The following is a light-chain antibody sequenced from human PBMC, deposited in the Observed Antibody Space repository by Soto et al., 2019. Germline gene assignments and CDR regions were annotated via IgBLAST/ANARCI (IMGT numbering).Light chain of an antibody. V-gene: IGLV2-14*01. CDR3: SSYTSSSTHGV. Sequence: QSALTQPASVSGSPGQSITISCTGTSSDVGGYNYVSWYQQHPGKAPKIMIYEVSNRPSGVSNRFSGSKSGNTASLTISGLQAEDGGDYYCSSYTSSSTHGVFGGGTKLTAL. CDR1: SSDVGGYNY. J-gene: IGLJ3*02. CDR2: EVS.